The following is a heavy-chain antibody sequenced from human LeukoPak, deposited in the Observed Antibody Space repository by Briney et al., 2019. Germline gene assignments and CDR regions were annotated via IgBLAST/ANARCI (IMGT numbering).Heavy chain of an antibody. Sequence: GGSLRLSCAASGFTFDDYGMSWVRQAPGKGLEWVSGINWNGGSTGYADSVKGRFTISRDNAKNSLYLQMNSLRAEDTALYHCARDVDHGGDYVNAFDIWGQGTMVTVSS. CDR3: ARDVDHGGDYVNAFDI. CDR1: GFTFDDYG. D-gene: IGHD4-17*01. CDR2: INWNGGST. V-gene: IGHV3-20*01. J-gene: IGHJ3*02.